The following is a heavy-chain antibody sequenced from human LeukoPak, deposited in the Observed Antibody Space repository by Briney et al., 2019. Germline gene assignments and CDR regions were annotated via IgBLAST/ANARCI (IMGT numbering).Heavy chain of an antibody. Sequence: PSQTLSLTCTVSGGSISSGGYYWTWIRQHPGKGLEWIGSIYYSGSTYYNPSLKSRVTISVDTSKNQFSLKLSSVTAADTAVYYCALGYCGGGSCYAREYFQHWGQGTLVTVSS. J-gene: IGHJ1*01. D-gene: IGHD2-15*01. V-gene: IGHV4-31*03. CDR3: ALGYCGGGSCYAREYFQH. CDR2: IYYSGST. CDR1: GGSISSGGYY.